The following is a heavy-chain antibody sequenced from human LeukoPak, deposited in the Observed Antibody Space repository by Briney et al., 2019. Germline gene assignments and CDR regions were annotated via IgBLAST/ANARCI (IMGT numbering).Heavy chain of an antibody. CDR1: GYTFTGYY. J-gene: IGHJ4*02. D-gene: IGHD6-19*01. V-gene: IGHV1-2*02. Sequence: ASVKVSCKASGYTFTGYYMHWVRQAPGQGLEWMGWINPNSGGTNYAQKFQGRVTMTRDTSISTAYMELSRLRSDDTAVYYCARVTRVLDSSGWYGVDYWGQGTLVTVSS. CDR2: INPNSGGT. CDR3: ARVTRVLDSSGWYGVDY.